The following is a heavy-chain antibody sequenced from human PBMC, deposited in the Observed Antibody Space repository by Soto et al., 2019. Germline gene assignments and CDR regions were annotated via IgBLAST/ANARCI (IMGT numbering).Heavy chain of an antibody. Sequence: QVQLQESGPGLVKPSQTLSLTCTVSGGSISSGGYYWSWIRQHPGKGLEWIGYIYYSGSTYYNPSLMSRVTISVDTSKKQFSLKLSSVAAADTAVYYCARDLASDPEVTVGGYYYGMDVWGQGTTVTVSS. CDR1: GGSISSGGYY. J-gene: IGHJ6*02. D-gene: IGHD2-21*02. CDR3: ARDLASDPEVTVGGYYYGMDV. CDR2: IYYSGST. V-gene: IGHV4-31*03.